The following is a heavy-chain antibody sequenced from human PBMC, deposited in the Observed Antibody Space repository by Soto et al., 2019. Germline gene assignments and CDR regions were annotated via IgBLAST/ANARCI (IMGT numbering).Heavy chain of an antibody. CDR3: AKVGCTGDRCYPNYYYYGMDV. D-gene: IGHD2-15*01. V-gene: IGHV3-30*18. CDR1: GLTFRNYG. CDR2: ISYDGSNK. Sequence: QVRLVESGGGVVQPGRSLRLSCAASGLTFRNYGMHWVRQAPGKGLEWVALISYDGSNKYYADSVRGRFTISRDNSKNTLFLQMNSLRAEDTAVYYCAKVGCTGDRCYPNYYYYGMDVWGQGTAVTVS. J-gene: IGHJ6*02.